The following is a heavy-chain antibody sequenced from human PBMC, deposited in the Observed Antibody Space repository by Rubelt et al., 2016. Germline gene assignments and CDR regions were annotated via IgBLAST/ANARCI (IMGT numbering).Heavy chain of an antibody. D-gene: IGHD4-17*01. CDR3: ARDPSGDRHHDY. J-gene: IGHJ4*02. CDR2: ISAYNGNT. V-gene: IGHV1-18*01. CDR1: GYTFTSYG. Sequence: QVQLVQSGAEVKKPGASVKVSCKASGYTFTSYGISWVRQAPGQGLEWMGWISAYNGNTNYAQKHQVRVTMTTDTATGTVYMGLRSLRSDDTAVHYCARDPSGDRHHDYWGQGTLVTVSS.